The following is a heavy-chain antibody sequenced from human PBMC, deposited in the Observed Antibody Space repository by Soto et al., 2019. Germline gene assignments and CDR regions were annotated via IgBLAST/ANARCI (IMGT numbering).Heavy chain of an antibody. CDR1: GGSISGYY. V-gene: IGHV4-59*08. D-gene: IGHD3-16*01. CDR3: ARQTPIPSSRLGSFDY. CDR2: ADNGGSA. Sequence: QVQLQESGPGLVKPSETLSLICTVSGGSISGYYWTWIRQPPGKGLEWIGWADNGGSANYNPSLMSRVTMSVDTSNNQFSLNLPSVTAADTAVYYCARQTPIPSSRLGSFDYWGQGILVTVSS. J-gene: IGHJ4*02.